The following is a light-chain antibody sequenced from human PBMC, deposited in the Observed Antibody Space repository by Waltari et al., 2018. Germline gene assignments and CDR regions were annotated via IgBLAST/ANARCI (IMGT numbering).Light chain of an antibody. CDR2: GAS. J-gene: IGKJ1*01. CDR3: QQYNNWPPWT. CDR1: QSVRNN. V-gene: IGKV3-15*01. Sequence: EIALTQSPITLSVSPGERATLSCRASQSVRNNLVWYQQKPGQAPRLLIYGASTRVTGIPARFSGSGSGTEFTLTISSLQSEDFAVYYCQQYNNWPPWTFGQGTKVEIK.